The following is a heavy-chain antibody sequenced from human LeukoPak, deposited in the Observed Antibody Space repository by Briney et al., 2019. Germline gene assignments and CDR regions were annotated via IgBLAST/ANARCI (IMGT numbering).Heavy chain of an antibody. CDR2: IYYSGST. D-gene: IGHD6-6*01. Sequence: TSETLSLTCTVSGGSISSSSYYWGWIRQPPGKGLEWIGSIYYSGSTYYNPSLKSRVTISVDTSKNQFSLKLSSVTAADTAVYYCARRGEYSSSSNAFDIWGQGTMVTVSS. CDR1: GGSISSSSYY. V-gene: IGHV4-39*01. CDR3: ARRGEYSSSSNAFDI. J-gene: IGHJ3*02.